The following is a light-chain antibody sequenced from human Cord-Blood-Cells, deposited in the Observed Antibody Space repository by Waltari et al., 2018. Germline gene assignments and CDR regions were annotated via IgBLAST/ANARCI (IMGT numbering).Light chain of an antibody. J-gene: IGLJ1*01. V-gene: IGLV2-14*01. CDR2: EVS. Sequence: QSALTQPASVSGSPGQSITISCTGTSSDVGGYNYVSWYQQHPGKAPELMIYEVSNRPAGGANRFSGSKSGDTAYLTIAGLQAEDEADYYCSSYTSSSTLVFGTGTKVTVL. CDR1: SSDVGGYNY. CDR3: SSYTSSSTLV.